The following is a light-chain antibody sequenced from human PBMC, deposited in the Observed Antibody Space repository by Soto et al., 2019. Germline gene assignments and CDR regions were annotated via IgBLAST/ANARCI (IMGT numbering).Light chain of an antibody. J-gene: IGKJ4*01. CDR3: QQYNNWPPLT. CDR1: QSVGSN. V-gene: IGKV3-15*01. Sequence: EIVMTQSPATLSVSPGERATLSCRASQSVGSNLAWYQQKPGQAPRLLIHGASTRATVIPARFSGSGSGTEFTLTISSLQSEDFAVYYCQQYNNWPPLTFGGGTKVEIK. CDR2: GAS.